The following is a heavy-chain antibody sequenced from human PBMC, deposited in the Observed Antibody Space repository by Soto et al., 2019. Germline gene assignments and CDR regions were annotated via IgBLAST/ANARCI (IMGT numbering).Heavy chain of an antibody. CDR3: ARDADISGHFSFFDY. CDR2: IRYDGGNK. Sequence: GMHRILKEQGKGLEWVAGIRYDGGNKHYAGSVKDRFTISRDNSKNTLYLELNSLRDEDTAVYYCARDADISGHFSFFDYRGKRTPVPGTS. D-gene: IGHD3-22*01. V-gene: IGHV3-33*01. CDR1: G. J-gene: IGHJ4*02.